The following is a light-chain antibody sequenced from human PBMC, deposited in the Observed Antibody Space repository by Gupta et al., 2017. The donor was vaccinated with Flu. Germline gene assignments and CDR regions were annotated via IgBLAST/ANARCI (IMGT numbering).Light chain of an antibody. CDR2: EVS. CDR3: SSYTATSTHYI. J-gene: IGLJ1*01. Sequence: QSALTQPASVSGSLGQSITISCTGTNSNIGGYDYVSWYQQHPGKAPKLLISEVSDRPSGVSNRFSGSKSGSTAFLTISGLQAEDEADYYCSSYTATSTHYIFGPGTSVT. V-gene: IGLV2-14*01. CDR1: NSNIGGYDY.